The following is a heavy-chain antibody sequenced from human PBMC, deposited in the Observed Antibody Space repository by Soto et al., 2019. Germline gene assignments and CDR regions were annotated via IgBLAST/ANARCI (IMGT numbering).Heavy chain of an antibody. CDR1: GGSISSGGYS. CDR2: IYHSGST. CDR3: ARTHYCDNHCFSFDY. D-gene: IGHD2-21*02. J-gene: IGHJ4*02. V-gene: IGHV4-30-2*01. Sequence: SETLSLTCAVSGGSISSGGYSWSWIRQPPGKGLEWIGYIYHSGSTYYNPSLKSRVTISVDRSKNQFSLKLSSVTAADTAVYYCARTHYCDNHCFSFDYWGQGTLVTVSS.